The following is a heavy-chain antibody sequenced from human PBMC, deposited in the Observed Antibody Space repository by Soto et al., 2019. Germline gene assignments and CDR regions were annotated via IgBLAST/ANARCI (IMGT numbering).Heavy chain of an antibody. V-gene: IGHV1-69*13. J-gene: IGHJ6*02. Sequence: SVKVSCKASGGTFSSYAISWVRQAPGQGLEWMGGIIPIFGTANYAQKFQGRVTITADESTSTAYMELSSLRSEDTAVYYCARDRCSGGSCYAGYYYYYGMDVWGQGTTVTVSS. CDR1: GGTFSSYA. D-gene: IGHD2-15*01. CDR2: IIPIFGTA. CDR3: ARDRCSGGSCYAGYYYYYGMDV.